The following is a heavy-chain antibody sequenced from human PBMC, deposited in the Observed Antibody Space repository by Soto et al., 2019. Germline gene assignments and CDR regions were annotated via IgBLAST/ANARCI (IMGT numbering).Heavy chain of an antibody. Sequence: AASVKVSCKASGGTFGSDAITWVRQAPGQGLEWVGRIIPIFGTTNYAQNLQGRVTISADKSTFNSNMELHSLTSDDTALYYCARDRTDSGYYTNWLDPWGQGTQVTVSS. CDR1: GGTFGSDA. J-gene: IGHJ5*02. CDR2: IIPIFGTT. CDR3: ARDRTDSGYYTNWLDP. D-gene: IGHD3-22*01. V-gene: IGHV1-69*06.